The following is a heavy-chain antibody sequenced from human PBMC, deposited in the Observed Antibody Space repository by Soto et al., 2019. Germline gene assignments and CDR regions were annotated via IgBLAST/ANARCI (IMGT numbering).Heavy chain of an antibody. D-gene: IGHD3-3*01. V-gene: IGHV1-69*01. CDR3: ASPLKWSGYYIAFDY. Sequence: QVQLLQSGAEVKKPGSSVKVSCKASGATFSSFAFSWVRQAPGQGLEWMGVIIPIFDTISYAQKFQGRVTITADESTRTAYMELNSLTSDDTAVYYCASPLKWSGYYIAFDYWGQGTLDIVSS. CDR2: IIPIFDTI. J-gene: IGHJ4*02. CDR1: GATFSSFA.